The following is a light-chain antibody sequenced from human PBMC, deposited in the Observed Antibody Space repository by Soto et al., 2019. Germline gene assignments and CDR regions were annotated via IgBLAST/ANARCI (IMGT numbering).Light chain of an antibody. CDR3: HQIYRTRLK. CDR2: ASS. V-gene: IGKV1-39*01. Sequence: DIQMTQSPCSLSASGGDRGTTTCRANQRISSHFNWYQNKPGEAPHLLIYASSSLQSVGPSRFSGSGSWTDFTLTLSSLQPEGFATYYCHQIYRTRLKFGEAPNVHI. J-gene: IGKJ1*01. CDR1: QRISSH.